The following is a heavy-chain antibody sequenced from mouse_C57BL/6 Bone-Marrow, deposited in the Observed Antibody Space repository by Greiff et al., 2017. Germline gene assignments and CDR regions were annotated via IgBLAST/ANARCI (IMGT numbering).Heavy chain of an antibody. CDR3: ADNWDGWYFDV. V-gene: IGHV1-75*01. D-gene: IGHD4-1*01. CDR2: IFPGSGST. CDR1: GYTFTDYY. Sequence: VKLMESGPELVKPGASVKISCKASGYTFTDYYINWVKQRPGQGLEWIGWIFPGSGSTYYNEKFKGKATLTVDKSSSTAYMLLSSLTSEDSAVYFCADNWDGWYFDVWGTGTTVTVSS. J-gene: IGHJ1*03.